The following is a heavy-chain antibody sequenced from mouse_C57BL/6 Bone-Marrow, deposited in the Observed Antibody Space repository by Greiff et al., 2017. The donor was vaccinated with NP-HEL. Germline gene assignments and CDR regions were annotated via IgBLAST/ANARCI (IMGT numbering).Heavy chain of an antibody. D-gene: IGHD1-1*01. J-gene: IGHJ1*03. Sequence: EVMLVESGEGLVKPGGSLKLSCAASGFTFSSYAMSWVRQTPEKRLEWVAYISSGGDYIYYADTVKGRFTISRDNARNTLYLQMSSLKSEDTAMYYCTRDRGDYYGPLYWYFDVWGTGTTVTVSS. CDR3: TRDRGDYYGPLYWYFDV. CDR2: ISSGGDYI. CDR1: GFTFSSYA. V-gene: IGHV5-9-1*02.